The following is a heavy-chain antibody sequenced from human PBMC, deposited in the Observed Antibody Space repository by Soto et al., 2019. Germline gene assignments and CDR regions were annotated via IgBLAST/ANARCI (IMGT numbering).Heavy chain of an antibody. D-gene: IGHD2-2*01. V-gene: IGHV3-74*03. CDR3: TRRGCSTTGWYFN. CDR1: GFPFSSYW. CDR2: INGDGSSI. Sequence: PGGSLRLSCAASGFPFSSYWMHWVRQAPGKGLVWVSRINGDGSSITYADSVKGRFTISRDNAKNTLYLQMNSLRAEDAAVYYCTRRGCSTTGWYFNWGRGTLVTVSS. J-gene: IGHJ4*02.